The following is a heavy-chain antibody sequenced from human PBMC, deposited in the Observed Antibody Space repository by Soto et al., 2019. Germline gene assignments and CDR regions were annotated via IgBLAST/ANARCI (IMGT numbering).Heavy chain of an antibody. D-gene: IGHD4-17*01. CDR2: FDPDEAET. J-gene: IGHJ5*02. CDR3: TTYHGDYNFDH. V-gene: IGHV1-24*01. CDR1: GYTLNEVA. Sequence: VQLVQSGAEVKKPGASVKVSCKVSGYTLNEVAMHCVRQAPGKGLEWLGGFDPDEAETIYAQHFQGRVTMTEDTSTDTVYMELSSLRSEDTALYCCTTYHGDYNFDHWGQGTLVTVSS.